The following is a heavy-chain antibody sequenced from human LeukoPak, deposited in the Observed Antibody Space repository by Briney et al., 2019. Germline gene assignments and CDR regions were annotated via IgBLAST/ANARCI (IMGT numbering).Heavy chain of an antibody. J-gene: IGHJ4*02. Sequence: GGSLRLSCAASGFTFSSYGMHRVRQAPGKGLEWVAFIRYDGSNKYYADSVKGRFTISRDNSKNTLYLQMNSLRAEDTAVYYCARQRPGIAVAGLFDYWGQGTLVTVSS. CDR3: ARQRPGIAVAGLFDY. D-gene: IGHD6-19*01. V-gene: IGHV3-30*02. CDR1: GFTFSSYG. CDR2: IRYDGSNK.